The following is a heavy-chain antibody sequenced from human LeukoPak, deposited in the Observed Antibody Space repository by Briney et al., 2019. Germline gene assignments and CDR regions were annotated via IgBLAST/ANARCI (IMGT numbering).Heavy chain of an antibody. CDR3: AKVLWNDKAFDY. J-gene: IGHJ4*02. V-gene: IGHV4-59*01. CDR1: GGSISSYY. D-gene: IGHD1-1*01. Sequence: SETLSLTCTVSGGSISSYYWSWIRQPPGKGLEWIGYIYYSGSTNYNPSLKSRVTISVDTSKNQFSLKLSSVTAEDTAVYYCAKVLWNDKAFDYWGQGTLVTVSS. CDR2: IYYSGST.